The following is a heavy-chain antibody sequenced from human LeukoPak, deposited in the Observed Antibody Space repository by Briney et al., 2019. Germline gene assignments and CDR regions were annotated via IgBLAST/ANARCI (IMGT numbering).Heavy chain of an antibody. D-gene: IGHD2-2*02. Sequence: ASVKVSCKASGYTFTGYYMHWVRQAPGQGLEWMGWINPNSGGTNYAQKFQGRVTMTRDTSISTAYMELSRLRSDDTAVYYCARDLSIVVVPAAIRWAFDPWGQGTLVTVSS. CDR1: GYTFTGYY. CDR3: ARDLSIVVVPAAIRWAFDP. CDR2: INPNSGGT. V-gene: IGHV1-2*02. J-gene: IGHJ5*02.